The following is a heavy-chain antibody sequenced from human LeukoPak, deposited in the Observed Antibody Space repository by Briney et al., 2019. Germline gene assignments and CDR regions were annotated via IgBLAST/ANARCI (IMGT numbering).Heavy chain of an antibody. V-gene: IGHV3-11*04. CDR2: ISSSGSST. CDR1: GFTFSDYY. D-gene: IGHD6-13*01. Sequence: PGGSLRLSCAASGFTFSDYYMNWIRQAPGKGLEWVSYISSSGSSTYYADSVKGRLTISRDNAKNSLYLQMNSLRAEDTAVYYCAREIAAAGTDYWGQGTLVTVSS. J-gene: IGHJ4*02. CDR3: AREIAAAGTDY.